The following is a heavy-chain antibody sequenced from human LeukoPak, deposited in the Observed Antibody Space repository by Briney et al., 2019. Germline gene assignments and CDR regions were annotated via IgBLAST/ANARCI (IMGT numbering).Heavy chain of an antibody. Sequence: ASVKVSCKASGYTFTSYDINWVRQAPGQGLEWMGRMNPNSGNTVYAQRFQGRVTMTRNTSISTAYMELSSLRSEDTAVYYCARGRYCSGGSCSNWFDPWGQGTLVTVSS. J-gene: IGHJ5*02. CDR1: GYTFTSYD. CDR3: ARGRYCSGGSCSNWFDP. D-gene: IGHD2-15*01. CDR2: MNPNSGNT. V-gene: IGHV1-8*01.